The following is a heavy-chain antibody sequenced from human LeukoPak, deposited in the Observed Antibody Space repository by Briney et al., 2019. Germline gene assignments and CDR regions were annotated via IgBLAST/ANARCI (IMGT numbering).Heavy chain of an antibody. CDR2: INSDGGST. J-gene: IGHJ4*02. V-gene: IGHV3-74*01. Sequence: GGSLRLSCAASGFTFSSYWMHWVRQAPGKGLVWVSRINSDGGSTSYTDSVKGRFTISRDISKNTLYLQMNSLRAEDTAVYYCAHGGLYYLDYWGQGTLVTVSS. CDR3: AHGGLYYLDY. CDR1: GFTFSSYW. D-gene: IGHD3-10*01.